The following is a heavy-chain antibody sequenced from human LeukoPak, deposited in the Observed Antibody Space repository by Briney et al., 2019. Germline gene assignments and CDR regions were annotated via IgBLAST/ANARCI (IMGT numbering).Heavy chain of an antibody. V-gene: IGHV4-39*01. CDR3: ARLRVGDGRVDY. CDR1: GGSISSSSYY. D-gene: IGHD3-10*01. J-gene: IGHJ4*02. CDR2: IYYSGST. Sequence: SETLSLTCTVSGGSISSSSYYWGWIRQPPGKGLEWIGSIYYSGSTCYNPSLKSRVTISVDTSKNQFSLKLSSVTAADTAVYYCARLRVGDGRVDYWGQGTLVTVSS.